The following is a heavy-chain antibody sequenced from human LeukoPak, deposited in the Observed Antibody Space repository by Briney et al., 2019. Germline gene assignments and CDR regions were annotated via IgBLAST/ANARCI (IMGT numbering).Heavy chain of an antibody. CDR2: IIPIFGTA. D-gene: IGHD2-2*02. Sequence: EASVTVSCKASGGTFSSYAISWVRQAPEQGLEWMGGIIPIFGTANYAQKFQGRVTITADESTSTAYMELSSLRSEDTAVYYCARDLGCSSTSCYISIGGAFDIWGQGTMVTVSS. CDR1: GGTFSSYA. V-gene: IGHV1-69*13. J-gene: IGHJ3*02. CDR3: ARDLGCSSTSCYISIGGAFDI.